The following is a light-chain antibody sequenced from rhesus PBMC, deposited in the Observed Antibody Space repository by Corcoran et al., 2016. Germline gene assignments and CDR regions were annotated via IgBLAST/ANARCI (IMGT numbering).Light chain of an antibody. V-gene: IGKV1-21*01. Sequence: DIQMTQSPSSLSASVGDRVTITCRASPGISSWLAWYQQKPGKAPKLLIYKASSLQSGGPSRFSGSGSVTDFTLTISSLQPEDFATYYCQQYNSAPWTFGQGTKVEIK. CDR3: QQYNSAPWT. CDR1: PGISSW. J-gene: IGKJ1*01. CDR2: KAS.